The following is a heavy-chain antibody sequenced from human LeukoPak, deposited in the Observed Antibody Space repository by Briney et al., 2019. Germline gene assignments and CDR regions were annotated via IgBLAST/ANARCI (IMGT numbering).Heavy chain of an antibody. J-gene: IGHJ6*02. Sequence: GGSLRLSCAASGFAFSAYWVSWVRQAPGKGLEWVANIKQDGSETHSVDSVKGRFTISRDNAKNSLFLEMNSLRAEDTAVYYCARVRHYYDSGSYYYYYGMDVWGQGTTVTVSS. CDR2: IKQDGSET. CDR3: ARVRHYYDSGSYYYYYGMDV. V-gene: IGHV3-7*05. D-gene: IGHD3-22*01. CDR1: GFAFSAYW.